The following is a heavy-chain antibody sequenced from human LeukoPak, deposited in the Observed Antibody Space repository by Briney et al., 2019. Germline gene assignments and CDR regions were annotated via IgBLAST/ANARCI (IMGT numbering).Heavy chain of an antibody. V-gene: IGHV4-31*03. Sequence: SQTLSLTCTVSGGSISSGGYYWSWIRQHPGKGLEWIGYIYYSGSTYYNPSLKSRVTISVDRSGNQFSLKLSSVTAADTAVYYCARVATTYYFDYWGQGTLVTVSS. CDR1: GGSISSGGYY. J-gene: IGHJ4*02. D-gene: IGHD5-12*01. CDR3: ARVATTYYFDY. CDR2: IYYSGST.